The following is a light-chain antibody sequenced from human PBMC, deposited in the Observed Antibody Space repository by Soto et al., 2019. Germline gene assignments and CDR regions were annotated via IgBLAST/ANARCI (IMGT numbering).Light chain of an antibody. CDR2: DVS. V-gene: IGLV2-14*03. J-gene: IGLJ1*01. Sequence: QSALTQPASVSGSPGQSIAISCTGSSSDVGAYKFVSWYQQHPDKVPRLMIFDVSSRPSGVSDRFSGSKSGNTASLTISGLQAEDEGDYYCSSYTSSSTHVFGSGPKLTVL. CDR3: SSYTSSSTHV. CDR1: SSDVGAYKF.